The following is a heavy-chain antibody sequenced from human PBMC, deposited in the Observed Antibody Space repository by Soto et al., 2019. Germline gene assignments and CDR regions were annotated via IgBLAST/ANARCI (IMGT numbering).Heavy chain of an antibody. Sequence: EVQLVESGGGLVQPGGSLRLSCAASGFTFGSYPMHWVRQAPGKGLEYVSAIITNGDSTFYANSVKGRFTISRDNSKNTLYLQMGSLRAEDMGVYYCAREGMSRPRWVFDYWGQVTLVTASS. D-gene: IGHD6-13*01. CDR3: AREGMSRPRWVFDY. CDR1: GFTFGSYP. J-gene: IGHJ4*02. CDR2: IITNGDST. V-gene: IGHV3-64*01.